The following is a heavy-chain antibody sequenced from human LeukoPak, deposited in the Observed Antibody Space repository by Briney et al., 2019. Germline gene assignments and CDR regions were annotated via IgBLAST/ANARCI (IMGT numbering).Heavy chain of an antibody. CDR3: TRDSTRNYFEY. D-gene: IGHD1-1*01. CDR2: INCNGGDT. Sequence: ASVKVSCKANGYTFTGNYIHWMRQAPGQGLEWMGWINCNGGDTHYPQKFQGRVTMIRDTSISTVYMELGSLESDDTAVYYCTRDSTRNYFEYWGQGAQVTVSS. V-gene: IGHV1-2*02. CDR1: GYTFTGNY. J-gene: IGHJ4*02.